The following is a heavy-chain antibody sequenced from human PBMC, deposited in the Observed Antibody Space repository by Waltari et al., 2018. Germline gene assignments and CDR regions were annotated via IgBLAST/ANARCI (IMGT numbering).Heavy chain of an antibody. Sequence: QLQLQESGPGLVKPSETLSLTCTVSGGSISSSSYYWGWIRQPPGKGLEWIGSIYYSGSTYYNPSLKSRVTISVDTSKNQFSLKLSSVTAADTAVYYCARAGYSSGGYYYMDVWGKGTTVTVSS. J-gene: IGHJ6*03. D-gene: IGHD6-25*01. CDR3: ARAGYSSGGYYYMDV. CDR1: GGSISSSSYY. CDR2: IYYSGST. V-gene: IGHV4-39*07.